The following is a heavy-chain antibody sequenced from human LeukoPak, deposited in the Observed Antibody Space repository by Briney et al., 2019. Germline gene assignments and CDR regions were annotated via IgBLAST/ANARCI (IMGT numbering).Heavy chain of an antibody. Sequence: GASVKVSCKASGGTFSSYAISWVRQAPGQGLEWMGGIIPIFGTANYAQKFQGRVTITADKSTSTAYMELSSLRSEDTAVYYCARGRGAVAQNYYYYYMDVWGKGTTVTVSS. J-gene: IGHJ6*03. CDR2: IIPIFGTA. CDR3: ARGRGAVAQNYYYYYMDV. CDR1: GGTFSSYA. V-gene: IGHV1-69*06. D-gene: IGHD6-19*01.